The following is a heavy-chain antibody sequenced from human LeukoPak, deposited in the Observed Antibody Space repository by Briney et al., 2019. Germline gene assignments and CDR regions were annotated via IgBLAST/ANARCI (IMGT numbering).Heavy chain of an antibody. V-gene: IGHV1-8*01. Sequence: GASVKVSCKASGYTFTSYDINWVRQATGQGLEWMGWMNPNSGNTGYAQKFQGRVTMTRNTSISTAYMELSSLRSEDTAVYYCAIWTMVRGVIISPLGYYYGMDVWGQGTTVTDSS. CDR1: GYTFTSYD. CDR3: AIWTMVRGVIISPLGYYYGMDV. D-gene: IGHD3-10*01. CDR2: MNPNSGNT. J-gene: IGHJ6*02.